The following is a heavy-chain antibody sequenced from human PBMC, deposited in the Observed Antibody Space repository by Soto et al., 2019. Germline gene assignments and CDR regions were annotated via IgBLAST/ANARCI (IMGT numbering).Heavy chain of an antibody. CDR2: ISYSADKT. V-gene: IGHV3-23*01. D-gene: IGHD1-7*01. J-gene: IGHJ3*02. CDR1: GFTFSNYV. Sequence: GGSLRLSCAASGFTFSNYVMNWVRQAPGKGLECVSTISYSADKTFYADSVKGRFTISRDNSRDTLFLQMNSLRADDAAVYYCARRARTATTNWGAFDIWGQGTMVTV. CDR3: ARRARTATTNWGAFDI.